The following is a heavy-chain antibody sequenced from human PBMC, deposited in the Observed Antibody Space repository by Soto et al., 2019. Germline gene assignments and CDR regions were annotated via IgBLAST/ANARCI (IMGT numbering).Heavy chain of an antibody. D-gene: IGHD1-7*01. CDR1: GYTFTSYA. CDR2: INAGNGNT. Sequence: ASVKGACKASGYTFTSYAMHWVRQAPGQRLEWMGWINAGNGNTKYSQKFQGRVTITRDTSASTAYMELSSLRSEDTAVYYCARANWNLHYYYYGMDVWGQGTTVTVSS. J-gene: IGHJ6*02. CDR3: ARANWNLHYYYYGMDV. V-gene: IGHV1-3*01.